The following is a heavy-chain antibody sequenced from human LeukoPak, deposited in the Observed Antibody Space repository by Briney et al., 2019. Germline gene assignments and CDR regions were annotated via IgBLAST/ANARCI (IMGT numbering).Heavy chain of an antibody. Sequence: ASVKVSCKASGYTLTSYAMHWVRQAPGQRLEWMGWINAGNGNTKYSQKFQGRVTITRDTSASAAYMELSSLRSEDTAVYYCARGATWIQLWHYDYWGQGTLVTVSS. CDR2: INAGNGNT. D-gene: IGHD5-18*01. CDR1: GYTLTSYA. CDR3: ARGATWIQLWHYDY. V-gene: IGHV1-3*01. J-gene: IGHJ4*02.